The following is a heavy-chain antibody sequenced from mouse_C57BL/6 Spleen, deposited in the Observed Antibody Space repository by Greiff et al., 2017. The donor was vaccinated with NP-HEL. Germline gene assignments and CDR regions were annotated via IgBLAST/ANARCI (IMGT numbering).Heavy chain of an antibody. CDR3: ARGEDYAMDY. J-gene: IGHJ4*01. V-gene: IGHV1-82*01. CDR2: IYPGDGDT. CDR1: GYAFSSSW. Sequence: LVESGPELVKPGASVKISCKASGYAFSSSWMNWVKQRPGKGLEWIGRIYPGDGDTNYNGKFKGKATLTADKSSSTAYMQLSSLTSEDSAVYFCARGEDYAMDYWGQGTSVTVSS.